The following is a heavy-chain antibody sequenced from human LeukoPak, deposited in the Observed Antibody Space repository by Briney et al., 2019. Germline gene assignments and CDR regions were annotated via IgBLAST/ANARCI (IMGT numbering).Heavy chain of an antibody. J-gene: IGHJ4*02. CDR3: ARQNYYDSSGYYY. CDR1: GFTFSSYG. CDR2: ISSNGGST. D-gene: IGHD3-22*01. Sequence: PGRSLRLSCAASGFTFSSYGMHWVRQAPGKGLEYVSVISSNGGSTYYANSVKGRFTISRDNSKNTLYLQMGSLRAEDMAVYYCARQNYYDSSGYYYWGQGTLVTVSS. V-gene: IGHV3-64*01.